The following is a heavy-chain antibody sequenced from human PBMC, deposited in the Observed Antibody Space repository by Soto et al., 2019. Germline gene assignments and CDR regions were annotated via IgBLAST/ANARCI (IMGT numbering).Heavy chain of an antibody. V-gene: IGHV4-39*01. J-gene: IGHJ3*01. CDR2: IYYSGST. D-gene: IGHD3-10*01. CDR1: GGSISSSSYY. CDR3: ACMVRGAPAL. Sequence: QLQLQESGPGLVKPSETLSLTCTVSGGSISSSSYYWGWIRQPPGKGLEWIGSIYYSGSTYYNPSLKSRVTISGDTSKNQFSLKLSPVTAADTAVYYCACMVRGAPALWGQGTMVTVSS.